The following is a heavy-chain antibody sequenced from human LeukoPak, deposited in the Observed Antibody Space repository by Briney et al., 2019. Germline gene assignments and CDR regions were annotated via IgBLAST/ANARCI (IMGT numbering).Heavy chain of an antibody. D-gene: IGHD3-16*02. Sequence: GGALRLSCAASGFTFSSYSMKWVRQAPGKGLEGVSYISSSSSTIYSADSVKAPFTISRDNAKNSLSPQMTPLRAEDTAVYYCARNDFVWGSYRYTHLYFDYWGQGTLVTVSS. V-gene: IGHV3-48*01. J-gene: IGHJ4*02. CDR2: ISSSSSTI. CDR3: ARNDFVWGSYRYTHLYFDY. CDR1: GFTFSSYS.